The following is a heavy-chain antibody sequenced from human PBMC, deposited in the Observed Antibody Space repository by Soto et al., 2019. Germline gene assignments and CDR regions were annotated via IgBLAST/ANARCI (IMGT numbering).Heavy chain of an antibody. Sequence: QVHLTQSGTAAKKPGSSVTVSCKVSRGTLNSYTINWVRQAPGQGLEWMGRLIPILDKAHYTEKFEGRLTVSADYMELRSLTSEDTAFYYWARDNSMHYGDYLFERWCQGTGVTVPS. CDR3: ARDNSMHYGDYLFER. V-gene: IGHV1-69*08. CDR1: RGTLNSYT. D-gene: IGHD4-17*01. CDR2: LIPILDKA. J-gene: IGHJ4*02.